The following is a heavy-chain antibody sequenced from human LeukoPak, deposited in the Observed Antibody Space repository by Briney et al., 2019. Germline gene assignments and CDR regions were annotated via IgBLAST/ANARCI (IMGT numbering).Heavy chain of an antibody. CDR1: GYTFTSYD. D-gene: IGHD3-16*02. J-gene: IGHJ3*02. V-gene: IGHV1-8*03. CDR3: ARGGHDYVWGSYPEAFDI. CDR2: MNPNSGNT. Sequence: ASVKVSCKASGYTFTSYDINWVRQATGQGLEWMGWMNPNSGNTGYAQKFQGRVTITRNTSISTAYMELSSLRSEDTAVYYCARGGHDYVWGSYPEAFDIWGQGTMVTVSS.